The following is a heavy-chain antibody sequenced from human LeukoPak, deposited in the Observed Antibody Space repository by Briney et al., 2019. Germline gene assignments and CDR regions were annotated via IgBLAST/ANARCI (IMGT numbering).Heavy chain of an antibody. D-gene: IGHD1-26*01. CDR3: ARIRGGNNYHFDY. J-gene: IGHJ4*02. CDR2: VNPYSGGT. CDR1: GYTFTSYG. Sequence: ASVKVSCKASGYTFTSYGISWVRQAPGQGLEWMGWVNPYSGGTNYAQKFQGRVTMTRDTSISTAYMDLSRLTSDDTAVYYCARIRGGNNYHFDYWGQGTLVTVSS. V-gene: IGHV1-2*02.